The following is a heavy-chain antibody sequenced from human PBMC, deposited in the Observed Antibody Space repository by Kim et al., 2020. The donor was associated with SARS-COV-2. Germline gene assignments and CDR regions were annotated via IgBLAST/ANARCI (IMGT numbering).Heavy chain of an antibody. D-gene: IGHD6-19*01. CDR2: ISSSGSTI. V-gene: IGHV3-48*03. CDR3: AREQYSSGWSPYYYYGMDV. Sequence: GGSLRLSCAASGFTFSSYEMNWVRQAPGKGLEWVSYISSSGSTIYYADSVKGRFTISRDNAKNSLYLQMNSLRAEDTAVYYCAREQYSSGWSPYYYYGMDVWGQGTTVTVSS. J-gene: IGHJ6*02. CDR1: GFTFSSYE.